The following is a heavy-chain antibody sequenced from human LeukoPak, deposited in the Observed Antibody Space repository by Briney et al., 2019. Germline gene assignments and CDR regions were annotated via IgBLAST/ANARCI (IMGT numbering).Heavy chain of an antibody. CDR2: IQSKTDGGTT. CDR3: TTDYNYDSSGYYYGGK. CDR1: GFTYSNAW. Sequence: GGSLRLSCAASGFTYSNAWMSWVRQPRGRGREGVGRIQSKTDGGTTDYAAPEKGRFTISRDDSKNTLYLQMNRLKTEDTAVYYCTTDYNYDSSGYYYGGKWGQGTLVTVSS. D-gene: IGHD3-22*01. V-gene: IGHV3-15*01. J-gene: IGHJ4*02.